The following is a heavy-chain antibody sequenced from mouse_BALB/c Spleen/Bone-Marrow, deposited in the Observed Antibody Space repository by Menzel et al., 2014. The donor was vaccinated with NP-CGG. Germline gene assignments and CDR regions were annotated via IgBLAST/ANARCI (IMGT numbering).Heavy chain of an antibody. J-gene: IGHJ2*01. Sequence: EVHLVESGAELVKPGASVKLSCTASGFNIKDTYMHWVKQRPEQGLEWIGRTDPANGNTKYDPKFQGKATITADTSSNTAYLQLSSLTSEDTAVYYCARYDYGVYFDYWGQGTTLTVSS. D-gene: IGHD2-4*01. CDR1: GFNIKDTY. CDR3: ARYDYGVYFDY. CDR2: TDPANGNT. V-gene: IGHV14-3*02.